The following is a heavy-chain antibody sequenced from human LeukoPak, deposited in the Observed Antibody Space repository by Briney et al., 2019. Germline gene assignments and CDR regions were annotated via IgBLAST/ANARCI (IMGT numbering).Heavy chain of an antibody. CDR3: ARLGAFYCSGGDCYSGAFDI. V-gene: IGHV3-23*01. J-gene: IGHJ3*02. D-gene: IGHD2-15*01. CDR1: GFTFSSYA. CDR2: ISASGGRT. Sequence: GGSLRLSCAASGFTFSSYAMSWVRQAPGKGLEWVSVISASGGRTSYADSVKGRFTVSRDNSKNALFLQMNTLRAEDTAVYYCARLGAFYCSGGDCYSGAFDIWGQGTTVTVSS.